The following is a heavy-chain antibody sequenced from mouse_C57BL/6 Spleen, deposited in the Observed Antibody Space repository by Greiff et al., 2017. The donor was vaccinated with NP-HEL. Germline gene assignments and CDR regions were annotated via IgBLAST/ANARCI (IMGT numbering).Heavy chain of an antibody. D-gene: IGHD2-5*01. J-gene: IGHJ4*01. CDR3: ARQDSNYAMDY. CDR1: GFTFSSYG. V-gene: IGHV5-6*01. Sequence: EVMLVESGGDLVKPGGSLKLSCAASGFTFSSYGMSWVRQTPDKRLEWVATISSGGSYTYYPDSVKGRFTISRDNAKNTLYLQMSSLKSEDTAIYYCARQDSNYAMDYWGQGTSVTVSS. CDR2: ISSGGSYT.